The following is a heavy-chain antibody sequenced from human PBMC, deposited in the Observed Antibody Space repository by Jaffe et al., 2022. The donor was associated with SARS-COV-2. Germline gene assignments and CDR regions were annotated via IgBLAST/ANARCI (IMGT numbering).Heavy chain of an antibody. CDR3: ARGPRRVITSQTHYYGMDV. V-gene: IGHV4-34*01. CDR2: INHSGST. Sequence: QVQLQQWGAGLLKPSETLSLTCAVYGGSFSGYYWSWIRQPPGKGLEWIGEINHSGSTNYNPSLKSRVTISVDTSKNQFSLKLSSVTAADTAVYYCARGPRRVITSQTHYYGMDVWGQGTTVTVSS. D-gene: IGHD1-20*01. J-gene: IGHJ6*02. CDR1: GGSFSGYY.